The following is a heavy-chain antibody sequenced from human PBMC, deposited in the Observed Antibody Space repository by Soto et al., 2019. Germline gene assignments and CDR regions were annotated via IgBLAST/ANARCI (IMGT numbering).Heavy chain of an antibody. D-gene: IGHD3-10*01. CDR2: INSDGSST. J-gene: IGHJ5*02. Sequence: PGGSLRLSCAASGFTFSSYWMHWVRQAPGKGLVWVSRINSDGSSTSYADSVKGRFTISRDNAKNTLYLQMNSLRAEDTAIYYCAKKVNSGSGSQYFDPWGQGTLVTVSS. CDR1: GFTFSSYW. CDR3: AKKVNSGSGSQYFDP. V-gene: IGHV3-74*01.